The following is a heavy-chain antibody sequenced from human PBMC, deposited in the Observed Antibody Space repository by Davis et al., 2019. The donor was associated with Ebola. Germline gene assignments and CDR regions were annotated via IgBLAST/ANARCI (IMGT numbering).Heavy chain of an antibody. CDR1: GYTFTSYG. D-gene: IGHD3-10*01. CDR2: ISAYNGNT. Sequence: AASVKVSCKASGYTFTSYGISWVRQAPGQGLEWMGWISAYNGNTNYAQKFQGGVTITADKSTSTAYMQLSSLRSEDTAVYYCAIAASGNFYFNYWGQGTLVTVSS. CDR3: AIAASGNFYFNY. V-gene: IGHV1-18*01. J-gene: IGHJ4*02.